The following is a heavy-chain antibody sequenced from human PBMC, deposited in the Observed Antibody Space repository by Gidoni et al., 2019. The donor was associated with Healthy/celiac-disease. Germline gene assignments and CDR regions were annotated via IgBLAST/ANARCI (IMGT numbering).Heavy chain of an antibody. Sequence: QVQLVESGGGVVQPGRSLRLSCAASGFTFSSYAMHWVRQAPGKGLEWVAVISYDGSNKYYADSVKGRFTISRDNSKNTLYLQMNSLRAEDTAVYYCARTMIVKVRGAFDYWGQGTLVTVSS. D-gene: IGHD3-22*01. J-gene: IGHJ4*02. CDR1: GFTFSSYA. CDR3: ARTMIVKVRGAFDY. V-gene: IGHV3-30-3*01. CDR2: ISYDGSNK.